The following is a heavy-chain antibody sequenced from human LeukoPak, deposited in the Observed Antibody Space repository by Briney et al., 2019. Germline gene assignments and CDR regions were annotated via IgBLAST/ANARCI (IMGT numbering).Heavy chain of an antibody. CDR2: ISYDGSNK. Sequence: GGSLRLSCAASGFTFSSYAMHWVRQAPGKGLEWVAVISYDGSNKYYADSVKGRFTISRDNSKNTLYLQMNSLRAEDTAVYYCARDERYYDILTGCDYWGQGTLVTVSS. CDR1: GFTFSSYA. V-gene: IGHV3-30*04. CDR3: ARDERYYDILTGCDY. J-gene: IGHJ4*02. D-gene: IGHD3-9*01.